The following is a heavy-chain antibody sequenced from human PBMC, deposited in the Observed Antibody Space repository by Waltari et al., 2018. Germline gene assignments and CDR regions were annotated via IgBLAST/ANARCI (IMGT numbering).Heavy chain of an antibody. CDR2: INPDGSGK. Sequence: EVQLVESGGVLVQPGGSLSLSCVVSGFTFSSSWMDWVRQAPGKGLEWLATINPDGSGKYYVDSVKGRCTVSRDNAKNSLYLQMSSLRVEDTAVYYCTTDRWFGYFDYWGQGTLVTVSS. CDR3: TTDRWFGYFDY. CDR1: GFTFSSSW. V-gene: IGHV3-7*01. J-gene: IGHJ4*02. D-gene: IGHD3-10*01.